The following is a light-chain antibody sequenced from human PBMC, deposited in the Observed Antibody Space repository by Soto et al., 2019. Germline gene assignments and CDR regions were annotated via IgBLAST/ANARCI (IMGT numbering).Light chain of an antibody. CDR2: DAS. Sequence: XXXXSPAXLXXXXXERAXXSCRASQXXXSYXAWYQQTPGQAPRLLIYDASNRATGIPARFSGSGXXTXXXLTISSLEPEDFAVYYCQQRSNWPPPSITFGQGTRLEIK. J-gene: IGKJ5*01. CDR3: QQRSNWPPPSIT. V-gene: IGKV3-11*01. CDR1: QXXXSY.